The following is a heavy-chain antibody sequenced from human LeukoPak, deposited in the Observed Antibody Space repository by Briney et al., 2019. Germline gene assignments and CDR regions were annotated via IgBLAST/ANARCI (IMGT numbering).Heavy chain of an antibody. V-gene: IGHV5-51*01. CDR1: GYSFTSYW. CDR2: IYPGDSDT. J-gene: IGHJ2*01. CDR3: ARRSSSSWPHWYFDL. Sequence: KTGESLKISCKGSGYSFTSYWIGWVRQMPGKGLEWMGIIYPGDSDTRYSPSFQGQVTISADKSISTAYLQWSSLKASDTAMYYCARRSSSSWPHWYFDLWGRGTLVTVSS. D-gene: IGHD6-13*01.